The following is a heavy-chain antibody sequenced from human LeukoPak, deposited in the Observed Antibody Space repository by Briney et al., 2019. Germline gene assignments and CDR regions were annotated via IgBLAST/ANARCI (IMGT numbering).Heavy chain of an antibody. CDR3: AKFASYGSGSLYNWFDP. D-gene: IGHD3-10*01. CDR2: IYPGDSDV. V-gene: IGHV5-51*01. CDR1: GYNFINYW. Sequence: GESLKISCKASGYNFINYWIGWVRQMPGKGLEWMGIIYPGDSDVKYSPSFQGLVTMSVDKSINTAYLQLSSLEASDTAIYYCAKFASYGSGSLYNWFDPWGQGTLVTVSS. J-gene: IGHJ5*02.